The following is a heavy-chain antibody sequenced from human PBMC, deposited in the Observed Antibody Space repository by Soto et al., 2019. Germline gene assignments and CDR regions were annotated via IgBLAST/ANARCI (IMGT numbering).Heavy chain of an antibody. D-gene: IGHD5-12*01. CDR2: ITDSGGDA. CDR3: VRSPVAYDAFDI. Sequence: GGSLRLSCVASGITFGSRAMSWVRQAPGEGLEWVSTITDSGGDAKYADSVRGRFTISRDNSKNTLYLQMSSLRAEDTAVYYCVRSPVAYDAFDIWGQGTMVTVSS. CDR1: GITFGSRA. V-gene: IGHV3-23*01. J-gene: IGHJ3*02.